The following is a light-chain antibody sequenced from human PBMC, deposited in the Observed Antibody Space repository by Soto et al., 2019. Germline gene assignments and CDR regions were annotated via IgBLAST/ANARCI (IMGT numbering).Light chain of an antibody. CDR3: QQYEAYPLT. V-gene: IGKV1-5*03. CDR2: KAS. Sequence: DIQMTQSPSTLSASVGDRVTITCRASQSINSWLAWYQQKPGKAPKLLIYKASSLESGVPVRFSGSGSGTEFTLTLSSLQPDDFASYYCQQYEAYPLTFGGGTKVEIK. J-gene: IGKJ4*01. CDR1: QSINSW.